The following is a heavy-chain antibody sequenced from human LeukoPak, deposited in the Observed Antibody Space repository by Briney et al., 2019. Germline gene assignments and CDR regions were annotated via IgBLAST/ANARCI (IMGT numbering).Heavy chain of an antibody. CDR1: GGSFSGYY. D-gene: IGHD3-10*01. CDR2: INHSGST. CDR3: ARGSLAVPYWGGRQNNWFDP. Sequence: SETLSLTCAVYGGSFSGYYWSWIRQPPGKGLEWIGEINHSGSTNYNPSLKSRVTISVDTSKNQFSLKLSSVTAADTAVYYCARGSLAVPYWGGRQNNWFDPWGQGTLVTVSS. V-gene: IGHV4-34*01. J-gene: IGHJ5*02.